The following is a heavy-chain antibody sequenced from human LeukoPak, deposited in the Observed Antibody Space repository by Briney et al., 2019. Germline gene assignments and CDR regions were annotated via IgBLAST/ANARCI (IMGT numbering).Heavy chain of an antibody. CDR2: INPSGGST. Sequence: ASVQFSCKASGYTFTSYYMHWVRQAPGXGXXWMGIINPSGGSTSYAQKFQGRVTMTRDTSTSTVYMELSSLRSEDTAVYYCARVYSSGWSAFDYWGQGTLVTVSS. CDR1: GYTFTSYY. J-gene: IGHJ4*02. D-gene: IGHD6-19*01. CDR3: ARVYSSGWSAFDY. V-gene: IGHV1-46*01.